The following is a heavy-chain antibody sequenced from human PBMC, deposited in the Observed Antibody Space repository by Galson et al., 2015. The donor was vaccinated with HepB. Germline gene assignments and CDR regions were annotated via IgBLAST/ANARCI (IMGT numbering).Heavy chain of an antibody. D-gene: IGHD2-15*01. CDR3: ARDQLGYCSGGSCYPGY. CDR2: ISAYNGNT. CDR1: GYTFTSYG. J-gene: IGHJ4*02. V-gene: IGHV1-18*01. Sequence: SVKVSCKASGYTFTSYGISWVRQAPGQGLEWMGWISAYNGNTNYAQKLQGRVTMTTDTSTSTAYMELRSLRSDDTAVYYCARDQLGYCSGGSCYPGYWGQGTLVTVSS.